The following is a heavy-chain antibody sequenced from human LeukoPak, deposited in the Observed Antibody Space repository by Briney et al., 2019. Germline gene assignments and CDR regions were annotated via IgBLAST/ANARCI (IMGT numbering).Heavy chain of an antibody. J-gene: IGHJ6*02. Sequence: GGSLRLSCAASGFTFSSYWMNWARQAPGKGLEWVDSINHNGNVNYYVDSVKGRFTISRDNAKNSLYLQMSNLRAEDTAVYFCARGGGLDVWGQGATVTVSS. CDR2: INHNGNVN. CDR3: ARGGGLDV. D-gene: IGHD3-16*01. CDR1: GFTFSSYW. V-gene: IGHV3-7*03.